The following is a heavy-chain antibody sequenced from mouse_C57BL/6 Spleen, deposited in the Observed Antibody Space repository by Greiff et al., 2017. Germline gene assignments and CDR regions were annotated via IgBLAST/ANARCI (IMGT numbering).Heavy chain of an antibody. Sequence: QVQLQQSGAELVRPGTSVKMSCKASGYTFTNYWIGWAKQRPGHGLEWIGDIYPGGGYTNYNEKFKGKATLTAEKSASTAYMQFSSLTSEDSAISYCARGWLRSFDYWGQGTTLTVSS. CDR3: ARGWLRSFDY. D-gene: IGHD2-2*01. CDR1: GYTFTNYW. V-gene: IGHV1-63*01. J-gene: IGHJ2*01. CDR2: IYPGGGYT.